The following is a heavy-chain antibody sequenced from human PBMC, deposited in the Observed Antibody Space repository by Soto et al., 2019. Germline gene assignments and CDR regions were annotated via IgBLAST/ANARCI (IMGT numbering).Heavy chain of an antibody. CDR2: ISGSGGST. J-gene: IGHJ4*02. V-gene: IGHV3-23*01. CDR3: VRRGSYYESDY. Sequence: EVQLLESGGGLVQPGGSLRLSCAASGFTFSSYAMSWVRQAPGKGLEWVSVISGSGGSTYYADSVKGRFTISRDNSKNSLNLQMNSLRAEDTAIFCCVRRGSYYESDYWGQGTLVTVAS. D-gene: IGHD1-26*01. CDR1: GFTFSSYA.